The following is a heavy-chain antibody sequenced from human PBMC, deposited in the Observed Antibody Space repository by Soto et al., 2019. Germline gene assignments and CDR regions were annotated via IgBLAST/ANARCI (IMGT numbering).Heavy chain of an antibody. CDR2: INHSGST. CDR3: ARLRAARPDYSYGTDV. V-gene: IGHV4-34*01. Sequence: PSETLSLTCAVYGGSFSGYYWSWIRQPPGKGLEWIGEINHSGSTSHNPSLKSRVTISVDTSKNQFSLKLSSVTAADTAVYYCARLRAARPDYSYGTDVWGQGTTVTVSS. CDR1: GGSFSGYY. D-gene: IGHD6-6*01. J-gene: IGHJ6*02.